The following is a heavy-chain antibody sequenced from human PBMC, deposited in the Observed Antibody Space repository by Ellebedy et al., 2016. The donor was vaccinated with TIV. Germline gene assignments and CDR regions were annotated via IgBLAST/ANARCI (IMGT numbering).Heavy chain of an antibody. Sequence: GGSLRLSCAASGFTVSTNYMKWVRQAPGKGLEWVSCISSGSSYIYYADSMKGRITISRDDAKKSLYLQMNSLRAEDTAVYYCARYNWNSGHYWGQGTLITVSS. J-gene: IGHJ4*01. D-gene: IGHD1-20*01. CDR2: ISSGSSYI. CDR3: ARYNWNSGHY. CDR1: GFTVSTNY. V-gene: IGHV3-21*01.